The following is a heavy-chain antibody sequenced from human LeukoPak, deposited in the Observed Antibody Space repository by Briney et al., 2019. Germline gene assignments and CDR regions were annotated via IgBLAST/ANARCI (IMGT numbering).Heavy chain of an antibody. Sequence: GGSLRLSCAASGFTFSSYSMNWVRQAPGKGLEWVSSISSSSYIYYADSVKGRFTISRDNAKNSLYLQMNSLRAEDTAVYYCARAPVLGGYSDYWGQGTLVTVSS. CDR1: GFTFSSYS. D-gene: IGHD2-15*01. CDR3: ARAPVLGGYSDY. CDR2: ISSSSYI. V-gene: IGHV3-21*01. J-gene: IGHJ4*02.